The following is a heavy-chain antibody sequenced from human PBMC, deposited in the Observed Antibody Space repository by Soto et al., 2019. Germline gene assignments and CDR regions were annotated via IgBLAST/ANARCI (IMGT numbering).Heavy chain of an antibody. CDR2: INPNSGGT. J-gene: IGHJ5*02. Sequence: SSVKVSCKASGYTFTGYYMHWVRQAPGQGLEWMGWINPNSGGTNYAQKFQGRVTMTRDTSISTAYMELSRLRSDDTAVYYCAREPIDWSSTSCYNGNWFDPWGQGILVTVS. CDR1: GYTFTGYY. CDR3: AREPIDWSSTSCYNGNWFDP. D-gene: IGHD2-2*02. V-gene: IGHV1-2*02.